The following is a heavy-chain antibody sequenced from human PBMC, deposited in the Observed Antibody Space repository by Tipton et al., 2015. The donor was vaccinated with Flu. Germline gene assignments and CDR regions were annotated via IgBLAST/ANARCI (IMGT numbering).Heavy chain of an antibody. CDR3: VRSGYSYGYVDY. D-gene: IGHD5-18*01. Sequence: SLRLSCAASGFTFDQNYMSWVRQAPGKGLEWVSVLYTGGRTYYADSVRGRFTISRDTSKNTLYLQMNSLRSEDSAVYYCVRSGYSYGYVDYWGQGALVTVSS. CDR1: GFTFDQNY. CDR2: LYTGGRT. J-gene: IGHJ4*02. V-gene: IGHV3-66*02.